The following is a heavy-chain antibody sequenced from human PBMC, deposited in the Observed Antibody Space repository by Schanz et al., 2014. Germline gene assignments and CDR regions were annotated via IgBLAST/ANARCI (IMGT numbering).Heavy chain of an antibody. CDR2: ITTGGNT. Sequence: VQLLQSGGALVQPGGSLRLSCSASGFTFSTYAMSWARQTPGKGLEWVSSITTGGNTYYRDSVKGRFIVSRDNSKNTLFLQMDSLRVEDTAVYYCMAMGRNTSHYFDHWGQGTQVTVSS. CDR3: MAMGRNTSHYFDH. V-gene: IGHV3-23*01. CDR1: GFTFSTYA. D-gene: IGHD1-1*01. J-gene: IGHJ4*02.